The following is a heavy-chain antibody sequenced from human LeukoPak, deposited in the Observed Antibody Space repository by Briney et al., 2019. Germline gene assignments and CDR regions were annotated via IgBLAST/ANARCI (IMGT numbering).Heavy chain of an antibody. Sequence: PSETLSLTCAVSGGSISSSNWWSWVRQPPGKGLEWIGEIYHSGSTNYNPSLKSRVTISVDKSKNQFSLKLSSVTAADTAVYYCAREALGYRGYDPDYFDSWGQGTLVIVSS. CDR3: AREALGYRGYDPDYFDS. CDR1: GGSISSSNW. D-gene: IGHD5-12*01. CDR2: IYHSGST. J-gene: IGHJ4*02. V-gene: IGHV4-4*02.